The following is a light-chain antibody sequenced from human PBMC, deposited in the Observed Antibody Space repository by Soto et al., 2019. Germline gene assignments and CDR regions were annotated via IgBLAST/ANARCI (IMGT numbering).Light chain of an antibody. J-gene: IGKJ3*01. CDR1: QSVSSY. Sequence: EIVLTQSPATLSLSPGERATLSCRASQSVSSYLAWYQQKPGQAPRLLIYDASNRATGIPARFRGSGSGTDFTLTISSLEPEDFAVYYCQQRSNWPPITFGAGTKVDIK. CDR3: QQRSNWPPIT. CDR2: DAS. V-gene: IGKV3-11*01.